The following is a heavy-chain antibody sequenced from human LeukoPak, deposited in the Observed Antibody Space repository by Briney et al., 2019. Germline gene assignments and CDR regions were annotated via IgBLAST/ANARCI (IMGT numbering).Heavy chain of an antibody. D-gene: IGHD3-22*01. CDR3: AREVVTTRDFDY. V-gene: IGHV4-31*03. J-gene: IGHJ4*02. CDR2: IYYSGNT. CDR1: GGSISSGGYY. Sequence: SETLSLTCTVSGGSISSGGYYWSWIRQHPGKGLEWIGYIYYSGNTYYNPSLKSRVTISVDTSKNQFSLKLSSVTAADTAVYYCAREVVTTRDFDYWGQGTLVTVSS.